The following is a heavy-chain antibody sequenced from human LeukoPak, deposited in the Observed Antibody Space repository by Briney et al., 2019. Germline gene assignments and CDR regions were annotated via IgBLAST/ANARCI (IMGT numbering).Heavy chain of an antibody. Sequence: PSQTLSLTCAVSGGSISSGGYSWSWIRQPPGKGLEWIGDIYYSGNTNYNPSLQSRVTIAVDASKNQFSLKLSSVTAADTAVYYCARSSGYYSYWGQGTLVTVSS. V-gene: IGHV4-30-4*07. D-gene: IGHD3-22*01. J-gene: IGHJ4*02. CDR2: IYYSGNT. CDR1: GGSISSGGYS. CDR3: ARSSGYYSY.